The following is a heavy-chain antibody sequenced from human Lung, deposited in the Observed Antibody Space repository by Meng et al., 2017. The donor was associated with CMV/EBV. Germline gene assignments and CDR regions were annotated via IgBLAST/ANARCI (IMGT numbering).Heavy chain of an antibody. J-gene: IGHJ4*02. V-gene: IGHV4-4*07. CDR1: GVSISGFY. Sequence: QVHLQESGPGLVKPSXXLSLPCSVSGVSISGFYWSWIRQPAGKGLEWIGRIYINGDTNYNPSLKSRVTISKYTSKNQISLRLTSVTAADTAIYYCATGSGDFDHWGRGTLITVSS. CDR2: IYINGDT. CDR3: ATGSGDFDH. D-gene: IGHD1-26*01.